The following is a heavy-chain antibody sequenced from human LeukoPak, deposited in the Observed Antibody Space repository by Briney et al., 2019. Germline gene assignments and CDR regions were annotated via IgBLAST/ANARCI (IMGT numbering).Heavy chain of an antibody. CDR1: GYTFTSYY. Sequence: VASVKVSCKASGYTFTSYYMHWVRQAPGQGLEWMGIINPSGGSTSYAQKFQDRVTMTRDTSTSTVYMELSSLRSEDTAVYYCAREGQYYYDSSGPNNWFDPWGQGTLVTVSS. CDR3: AREGQYYYDSSGPNNWFDP. V-gene: IGHV1-46*01. D-gene: IGHD3-22*01. CDR2: INPSGGST. J-gene: IGHJ5*02.